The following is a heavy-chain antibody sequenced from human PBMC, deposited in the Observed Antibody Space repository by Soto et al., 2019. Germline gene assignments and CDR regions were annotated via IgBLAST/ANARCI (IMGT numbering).Heavy chain of an antibody. CDR2: ISGSGGST. Sequence: GGSLRLSCAASGFTFSSYAMSWVRQAPGKGLEWVSAISGSGGSTYYADSVKGRFTISRDNSKNTLYLQMNSLRAEDTAVYYCAKARGITLIVVVNLFDYWGQGTLVTVSS. D-gene: IGHD3-22*01. CDR3: AKARGITLIVVVNLFDY. J-gene: IGHJ4*02. V-gene: IGHV3-23*01. CDR1: GFTFSSYA.